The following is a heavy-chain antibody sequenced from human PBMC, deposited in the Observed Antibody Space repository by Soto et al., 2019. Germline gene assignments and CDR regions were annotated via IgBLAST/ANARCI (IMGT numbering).Heavy chain of an antibody. Sequence: ASVKVSCKASGYTFSDYDINWVRQAPGQGLEWMGWMNPNSGNTGYGQTFQGRITMTRNTSIDTAYMELSNLRSEDTAVYFCASGVRPDYWGQGTLVTVSS. CDR3: ASGVRPDY. V-gene: IGHV1-8*01. D-gene: IGHD6-6*01. CDR1: GYTFSDYD. J-gene: IGHJ4*02. CDR2: MNPNSGNT.